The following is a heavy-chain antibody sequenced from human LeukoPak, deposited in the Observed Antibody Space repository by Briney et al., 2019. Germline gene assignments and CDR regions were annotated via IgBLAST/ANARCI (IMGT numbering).Heavy chain of an antibody. D-gene: IGHD6-19*01. J-gene: IGHJ4*02. V-gene: IGHV4-59*01. CDR3: ASSKPGYSSGLVGY. CDR2: ISYIGST. CDR1: GGSISNYY. Sequence: SETLSLTCTVSGGSISNYYWSWIRQPPGKGLEWLGHISYIGSTNYNPSLNSRVTISVDTSKNQFSLRLSSVTAADTAVYFCASSKPGYSSGLVGYWGQGTLVTVSS.